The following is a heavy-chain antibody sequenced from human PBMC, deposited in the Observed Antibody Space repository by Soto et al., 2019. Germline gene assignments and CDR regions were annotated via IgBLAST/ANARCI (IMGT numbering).Heavy chain of an antibody. CDR1: GLTFSNYA. J-gene: IGHJ4*02. CDR2: VSGSGGST. CDR3: AIRQRRIPFDY. D-gene: IGHD2-15*01. V-gene: IGHV3-23*01. Sequence: EVQLLESGGGLVQPGGSLRLSCAASGLTFSNYAMSWVRQAPGKGLEWVSAVSGSGGSTYYADSVKGRFTISRDNSKNTLYLQMNSLRADDTAVYYCAIRQRRIPFDYWGQGTLVTVSS.